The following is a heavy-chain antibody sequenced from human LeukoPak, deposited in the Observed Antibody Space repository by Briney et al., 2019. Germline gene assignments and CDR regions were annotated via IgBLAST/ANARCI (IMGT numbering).Heavy chain of an antibody. Sequence: ASVKVSCKASGYTFTSYYMHWVRQAPGQGLEWMGIINPSGGSTSYAQKFQGRVTMTRDTSTSTVYMELSSLRSEDTAVYYCARDLFLYSSGWTGYFDYWGQGTLVTVSS. CDR3: ARDLFLYSSGWTGYFDY. V-gene: IGHV1-46*01. D-gene: IGHD6-19*01. CDR2: INPSGGST. J-gene: IGHJ4*02. CDR1: GYTFTSYY.